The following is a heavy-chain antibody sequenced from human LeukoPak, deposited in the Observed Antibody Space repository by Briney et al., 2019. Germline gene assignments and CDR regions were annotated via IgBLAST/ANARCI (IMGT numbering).Heavy chain of an antibody. V-gene: IGHV3-23*01. D-gene: IGHD6-19*01. CDR1: GFTFSSYS. CDR3: AKDRSSGWPQPHYFDY. J-gene: IGHJ4*02. Sequence: GGSLRLSCAASGFTFSSYSMNWVRQAPGKGLEWVSGISGSGERTYDSDSVKGRFTISRDNSKNTLYLQMNSLRAEDTAIYYRAKDRSSGWPQPHYFDYWGQGTLVTVSS. CDR2: ISGSGERT.